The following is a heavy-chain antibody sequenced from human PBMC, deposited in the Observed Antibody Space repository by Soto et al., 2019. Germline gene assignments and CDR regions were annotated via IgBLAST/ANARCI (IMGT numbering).Heavy chain of an antibody. CDR3: ARDYSSGWYPSFGY. CDR2: IYYSGST. CDR1: GGSISSYY. V-gene: IGHV4-59*01. Sequence: KPSETLSLTCTVSGGSISSYYWSWIRQPPGKGLEWIGYIYYSGSTNYNPSLKSRVTISVDTSKNQFSLKLSSVTAADTAVYYCARDYSSGWYPSFGYWGQGTLVTVSS. D-gene: IGHD6-19*01. J-gene: IGHJ4*02.